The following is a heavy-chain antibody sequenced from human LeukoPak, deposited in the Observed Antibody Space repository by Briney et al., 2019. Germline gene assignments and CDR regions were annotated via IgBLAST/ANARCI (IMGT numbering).Heavy chain of an antibody. D-gene: IGHD2-2*01. CDR1: GGSISTYY. CDR3: ARESGIGYCSSTSCYDAFDI. V-gene: IGHV4-4*07. J-gene: IGHJ3*02. Sequence: SETLSLTCTVSGGSISTYYWSWIRQPAGKGLEWIGRIYTSGSTNYNPSLKSRVTMSVDTSKNQFSLKLSSVTAADTAVYYCARESGIGYCSSTSCYDAFDIWGQGTMVTVSS. CDR2: IYTSGST.